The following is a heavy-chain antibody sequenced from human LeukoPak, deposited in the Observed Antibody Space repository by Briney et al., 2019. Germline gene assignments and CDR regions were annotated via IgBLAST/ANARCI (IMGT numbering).Heavy chain of an antibody. D-gene: IGHD1-26*01. CDR2: IRSKANSYAT. CDR3: TSGYSGSYYRDY. V-gene: IGHV3-73*01. J-gene: IGHJ4*02. Sequence: GGSLKLSCAASGFTFSGSAMHWVRQASGKGLEWVGRIRSKANSYATAYAASVKGRITISRDDSKNTAYLQMNSLKTEDTVVYYCTSGYSGSYYRDYWGQGTLVTVSS. CDR1: GFTFSGSA.